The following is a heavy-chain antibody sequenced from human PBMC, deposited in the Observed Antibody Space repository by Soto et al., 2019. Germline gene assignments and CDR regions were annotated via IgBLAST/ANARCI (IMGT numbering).Heavy chain of an antibody. CDR2: IYYSGST. CDR3: ATLWFGESPY. V-gene: IGHV4-39*01. D-gene: IGHD3-10*01. CDR1: GGSISRSSYY. J-gene: IGHJ4*02. Sequence: QLQLQESGPGLVKPSETLSLTCTVSGGSISRSSYYWGWIRQPPGKGLEWIGCIYYSGSTYYNPSLQSRVTISVDTSKNQFSLTLNSVTAADTDVYYCATLWFGESPYCGQGTLVTVSS.